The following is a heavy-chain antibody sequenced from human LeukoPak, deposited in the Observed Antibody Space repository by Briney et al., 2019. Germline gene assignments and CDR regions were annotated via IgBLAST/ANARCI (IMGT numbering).Heavy chain of an antibody. CDR2: IKQDGSEK. Sequence: PGGSLRLSCATSGFTFSSYWMSWVRQAPGKGLEWVANIKQDGSEKYYVDSVKGRFTISRDNAKNSLYLQMNSLRAEDTAVYYCARGRRGGYFDYWGQGTLVTVSS. J-gene: IGHJ4*02. V-gene: IGHV3-7*01. CDR3: ARGRRGGYFDY. D-gene: IGHD3-10*01. CDR1: GFTFSSYW.